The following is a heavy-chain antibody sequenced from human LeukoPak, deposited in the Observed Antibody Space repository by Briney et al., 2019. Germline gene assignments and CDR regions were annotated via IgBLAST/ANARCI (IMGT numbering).Heavy chain of an antibody. CDR1: GFTFSDYY. Sequence: GGSLRLSCAASGFTFSDYYMSWIRQAPGKGLEWVSYISSSGSTIYYADSVKGRFTISRDNAENSLYLQMNSLRAEDTAVYYCAKGNVWLPIRGCYFDYWGQGTLVTVSS. CDR2: ISSSGSTI. J-gene: IGHJ4*02. CDR3: AKGNVWLPIRGCYFDY. D-gene: IGHD5-24*01. V-gene: IGHV3-11*01.